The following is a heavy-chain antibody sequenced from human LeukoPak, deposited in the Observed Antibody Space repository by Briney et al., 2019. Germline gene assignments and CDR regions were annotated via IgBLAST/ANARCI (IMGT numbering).Heavy chain of an antibody. V-gene: IGHV3-23*01. Sequence: PGTSLRLSCVASGFTFTNYAMSWVRQAPGKGLEWVSAITGSDGSSYYADPVKGRFTISRDNSKNTLYLQVNSLRAEDTAVYYCAKWGDYDILTGYYVPDYWGQGTLVTVSS. D-gene: IGHD3-9*01. CDR3: AKWGDYDILTGYYVPDY. J-gene: IGHJ4*02. CDR1: GFTFTNYA. CDR2: ITGSDGSS.